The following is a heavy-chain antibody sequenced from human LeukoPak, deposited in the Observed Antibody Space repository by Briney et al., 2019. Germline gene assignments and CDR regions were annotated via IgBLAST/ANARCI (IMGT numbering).Heavy chain of an antibody. J-gene: IGHJ4*02. CDR2: IRYNGNNQ. D-gene: IGHD3-22*01. CDR3: ARDRSLFYYDSSGYPDF. V-gene: IGHV3-30*02. CDR1: GFTFSSYG. Sequence: GGSLRLSCAAPGFTFSSYGMHWVRQAPGKGLEWVAFIRYNGNNQYYADSVKGRFTISRDNSKNTLYLQMKSLRAEDTAVYYCARDRSLFYYDSSGYPDFWGQGTLVTVSS.